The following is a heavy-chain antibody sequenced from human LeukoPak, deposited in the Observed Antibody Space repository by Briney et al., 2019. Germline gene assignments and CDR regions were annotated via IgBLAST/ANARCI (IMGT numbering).Heavy chain of an antibody. J-gene: IGHJ4*02. CDR3: ASPTENDNSYGYGFFGY. D-gene: IGHD5-18*01. CDR1: GYSISSGYY. Sequence: PSETLSLTCTVSGYSISSGYYWGWIRQPPGKGLEWIGSIYHSGSTYYNPSLKSRVTISVDTSKNQFSLKLSSVTAADTAVYYCASPTENDNSYGYGFFGYWGQGTLVTVSS. CDR2: IYHSGST. V-gene: IGHV4-38-2*02.